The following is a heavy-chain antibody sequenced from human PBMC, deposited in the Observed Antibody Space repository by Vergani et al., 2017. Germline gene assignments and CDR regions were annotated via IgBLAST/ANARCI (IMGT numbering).Heavy chain of an antibody. J-gene: IGHJ4*02. D-gene: IGHD3-3*01. CDR3: AKDLSLEWLLTFAY. CDR1: GFTFSSYS. V-gene: IGHV3-48*01. Sequence: EVQLVESGGGLVQPGGSLRLSCAASGFTFSSYSMNWVRQAPGKGLEWVSYISSSSSTIYYADSVKGRFTISRDNAKNSLYLQMNSLRAEDTAVYYCAKDLSLEWLLTFAYWGQGTLVTVSS. CDR2: ISSSSSTI.